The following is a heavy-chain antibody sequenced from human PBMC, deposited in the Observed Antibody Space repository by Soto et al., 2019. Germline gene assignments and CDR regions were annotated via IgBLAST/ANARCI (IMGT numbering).Heavy chain of an antibody. V-gene: IGHV1-2*02. D-gene: IGHD2-15*01. J-gene: IGHJ4*02. CDR3: ARGWRRVTDY. Sequence: QVQLVQSGAEVEKPGASVKVSCKASGYTFTTYFIHWVRQAPGQGLEWLGWIFPGSGGTNYAQKFQGRVTMTRDTSINSAYMELSRLRSDGPGVYYCARGWRRVTDYWGQGALITVSS. CDR2: IFPGSGGT. CDR1: GYTFTTYF.